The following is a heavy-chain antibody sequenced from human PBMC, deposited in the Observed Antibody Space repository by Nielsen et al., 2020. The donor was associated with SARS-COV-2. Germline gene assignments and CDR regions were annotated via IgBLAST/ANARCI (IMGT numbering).Heavy chain of an antibody. J-gene: IGHJ6*02. CDR2: ISWNSGSI. D-gene: IGHD2-2*01. V-gene: IGHV3-9*01. CDR1: GFTFDDYA. CDR3: ANFGDAHYGMDV. Sequence: SLKISCAASGFTFDDYAMHWGRQAPGKGLEWVSGISWNSGSIGYADSVKGRFTISRDNAKNSLYLQMNSLRAEDTALYYCANFGDAHYGMDVWGQGTTVTVSS.